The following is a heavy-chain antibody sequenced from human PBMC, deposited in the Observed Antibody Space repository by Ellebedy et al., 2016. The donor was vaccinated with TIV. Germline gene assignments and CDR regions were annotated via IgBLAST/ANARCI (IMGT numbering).Heavy chain of an antibody. V-gene: IGHV3-23*01. CDR2: ISGRGINT. J-gene: IGHJ2*01. Sequence: GGSLRLXCEASGFTFKTYSMAWVRQAPGKGLEWVSSISGRGINTFYEDSVKGRFTISRDNSKNILHLQMNSLRAEDTAVYYCAKDPYYGSGYFDLWGRGTLVTV. CDR3: AKDPYYGSGYFDL. D-gene: IGHD3-10*01. CDR1: GFTFKTYS.